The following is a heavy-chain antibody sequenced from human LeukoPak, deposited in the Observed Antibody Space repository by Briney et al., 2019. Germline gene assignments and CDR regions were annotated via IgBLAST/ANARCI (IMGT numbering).Heavy chain of an antibody. J-gene: IGHJ2*01. CDR3: ARLITIFGVVAWYFDL. Sequence: PSETLSLTCAVYGGSFSGYYWSWIRQPPGKGLEWIGEINHSGSTNYNPSLNSRVTISLDTSKTQFSLKLSSVTAADTAVYYCARLITIFGVVAWYFDLRGRGTLVTVSS. CDR1: GGSFSGYY. CDR2: INHSGST. V-gene: IGHV4-34*01. D-gene: IGHD3-3*01.